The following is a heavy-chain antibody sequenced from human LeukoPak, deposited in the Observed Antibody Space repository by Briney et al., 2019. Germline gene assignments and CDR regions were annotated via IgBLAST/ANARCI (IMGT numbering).Heavy chain of an antibody. CDR3: ATGELLQMGNDY. V-gene: IGHV1-46*04. J-gene: IGHJ4*02. Sequence: VASVKVSCKASGYTFSSYYIHWVRQAPGQGLEWMGIIKPSDGSTSYGQKLQGRVTMTRDMSTSTVYMELSSLRSGDTAVYYCATGELLQMGNDYWGQGTLVTVSS. D-gene: IGHD1-26*01. CDR1: GYTFSSYY. CDR2: IKPSDGST.